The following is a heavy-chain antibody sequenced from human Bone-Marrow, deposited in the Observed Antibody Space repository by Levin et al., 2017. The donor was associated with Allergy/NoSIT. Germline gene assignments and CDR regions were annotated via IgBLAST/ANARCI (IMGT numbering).Heavy chain of an antibody. CDR1: GFAVSDYW. Sequence: GGSLRLSCAASGFAVSDYWMHWVRQAPGKGLVWVSRINSDGTRATYADSVKGRLTISTDNAKKTLYLQINSLRVEDTAVYYCARAPGGVFGMDVWGQGTTVTVSS. J-gene: IGHJ6*02. V-gene: IGHV3-74*01. CDR2: INSDGTRA. CDR3: ARAPGGVFGMDV. D-gene: IGHD3-16*01.